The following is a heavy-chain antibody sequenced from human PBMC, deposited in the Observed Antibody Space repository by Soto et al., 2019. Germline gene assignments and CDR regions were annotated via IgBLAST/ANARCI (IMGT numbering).Heavy chain of an antibody. CDR2: INPSGGST. V-gene: IGHV1-46*01. D-gene: IGHD3-3*01. J-gene: IGHJ4*02. CDR1: GYTFTSYY. CDR3: ARDRSRGRFLEWLLSY. Sequence: ASVKVSCKASGYTFTSYYMHWVRQAPGQGLEWMGIINPSGGSTSYAQKFQGRVTMTRDTSTSTVYMELSSLRSEDTAVYYCARDRSRGRFLEWLLSYWGQGTLVTVSS.